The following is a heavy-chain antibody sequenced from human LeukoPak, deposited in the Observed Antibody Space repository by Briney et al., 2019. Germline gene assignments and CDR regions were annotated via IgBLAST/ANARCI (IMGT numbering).Heavy chain of an antibody. CDR1: GFTVSSYS. Sequence: GGSRRLSCAASGFTVSSYSMNWVRQAPGKGLEWVSYISSSGRTIYYADSVRGRFTISRDNAKNSLYLQMNSLRAEDTAVYYCARDLYGDYVVDYWGQGTLVTVSS. D-gene: IGHD4-17*01. CDR2: ISSSGRTI. CDR3: ARDLYGDYVVDY. J-gene: IGHJ4*02. V-gene: IGHV3-48*01.